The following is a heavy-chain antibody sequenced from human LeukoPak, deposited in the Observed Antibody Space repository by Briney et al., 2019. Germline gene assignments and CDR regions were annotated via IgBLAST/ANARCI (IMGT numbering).Heavy chain of an antibody. CDR3: ARQGGDWGPFDH. D-gene: IGHD3/OR15-3a*01. Sequence: GESLKISCQGSGYSFSSYWIAWVRQMSGKGLEWMGIIYPGDSDTRYSPSFQGQVTISADKSTSTAYLQWTSLKASDTAMYYCARQGGDWGPFDHRGQGTLVPVSP. CDR2: IYPGDSDT. J-gene: IGHJ4*02. V-gene: IGHV5-51*01. CDR1: GYSFSSYW.